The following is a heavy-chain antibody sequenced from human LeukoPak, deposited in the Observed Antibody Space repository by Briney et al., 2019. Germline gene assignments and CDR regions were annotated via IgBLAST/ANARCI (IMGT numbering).Heavy chain of an antibody. CDR3: ASGGY. D-gene: IGHD3-16*01. Sequence: AAVKVSCKASGYTFTTHDIAWVRQAPGQGLEWMGWISSYNGRSNYAQNLQGRLTMTRDTSTNTAYMELRSLRSDDTAVYYCASGGYWGQGTLVTLST. CDR2: ISSYNGRS. CDR1: GYTFTTHD. V-gene: IGHV1-18*01. J-gene: IGHJ4*02.